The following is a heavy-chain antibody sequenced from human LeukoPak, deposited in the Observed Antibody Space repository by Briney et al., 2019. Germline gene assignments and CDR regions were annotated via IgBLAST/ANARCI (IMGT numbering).Heavy chain of an antibody. Sequence: ASVKVSCKASGGTFSSCTISWVRQAPGQGLEWMGRIIPILGIANYAQKFQGRVTITADKSTSTAYMELSSLRSEDTAVYYCARVAAVAGTPLRWFDPWGQGTLVTVSS. CDR1: GGTFSSCT. J-gene: IGHJ5*02. CDR2: IIPILGIA. CDR3: ARVAAVAGTPLRWFDP. V-gene: IGHV1-69*02. D-gene: IGHD6-19*01.